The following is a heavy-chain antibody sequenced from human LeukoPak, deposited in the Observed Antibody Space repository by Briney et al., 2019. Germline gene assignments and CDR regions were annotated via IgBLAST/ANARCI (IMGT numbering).Heavy chain of an antibody. J-gene: IGHJ4*02. CDR2: IKSRTDGGTT. CDR1: RLTINNAW. V-gene: IGHV3-15*07. D-gene: IGHD3-9*01. Sequence: GGSLRLSCAVSRLTINNAWMNWVRQAPGKGLEWVGRIKSRTDGGTTDYAAPVKGRFTISRDDPKNTLYLQMNSLKIEDTAAYFCATGRSDILTGYSNWGQGTLVTVSS. CDR3: ATGRSDILTGYSN.